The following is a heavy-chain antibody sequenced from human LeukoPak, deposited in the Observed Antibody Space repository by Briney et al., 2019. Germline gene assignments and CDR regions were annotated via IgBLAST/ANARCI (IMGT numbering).Heavy chain of an antibody. D-gene: IGHD3-10*01. V-gene: IGHV3-23*01. CDR2: ISGTGYNT. Sequence: TGGSLRLSCAAPGFTFRNCAMSWVRQAPGKGLEWVSGISGTGYNTYYADSVKGRFTISRDNSKNTLYLQMNSLGAEDTAVYCCAKHGSGSLFYFDYWGQRTLVTVSS. CDR1: GFTFRNCA. CDR3: AKHGSGSLFYFDY. J-gene: IGHJ4*02.